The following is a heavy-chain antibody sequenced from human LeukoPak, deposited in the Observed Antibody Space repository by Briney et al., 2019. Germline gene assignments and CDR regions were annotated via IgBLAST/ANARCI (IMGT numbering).Heavy chain of an antibody. Sequence: GGSLRLSCAASGFTFSSYSMNWVRQAPGKGLEWVSSISSSSSYIYYADSVKGRFTISRDNAKNSLYLQMNSLRAEDTAVYYCARDGRIVGATAAFDIWGQGTMVTVSS. CDR2: ISSSSSYI. J-gene: IGHJ3*02. CDR3: ARDGRIVGATAAFDI. V-gene: IGHV3-21*01. CDR1: GFTFSSYS. D-gene: IGHD1-26*01.